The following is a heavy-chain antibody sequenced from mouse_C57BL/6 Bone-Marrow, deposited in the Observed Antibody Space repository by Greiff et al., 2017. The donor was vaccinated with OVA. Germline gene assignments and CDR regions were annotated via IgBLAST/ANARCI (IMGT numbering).Heavy chain of an antibody. CDR1: GFNIKDDY. D-gene: IGHD1-1*01. CDR3: TTSGSSPYYFDY. CDR2: IDPENGDT. V-gene: IGHV14-4*01. J-gene: IGHJ2*01. Sequence: EVQRVESGAELVRPGASVKLSCTASGFNIKDDYMHWVKQRPEQGLEWIGWIDPENGDTGYASKFQGKATITADTSSNTAYLQLSSLTSEDTAVYYCTTSGSSPYYFDYWGQGTTLTVSS.